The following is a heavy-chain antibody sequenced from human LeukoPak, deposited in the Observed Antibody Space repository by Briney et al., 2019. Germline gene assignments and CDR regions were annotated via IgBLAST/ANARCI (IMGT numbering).Heavy chain of an antibody. D-gene: IGHD3-3*01. CDR3: ARGFGVVITNFDY. V-gene: IGHV5-51*01. Sequence: GESLKISCKGSGYSFTSYWIGWVRQMPGKGLEWMGIIYPGDSDTRYSPSFPGQVTISADKSIVTAYLQWSSLKASDTAMYYCARGFGVVITNFDYWGQGTLVTVSS. J-gene: IGHJ4*02. CDR1: GYSFTSYW. CDR2: IYPGDSDT.